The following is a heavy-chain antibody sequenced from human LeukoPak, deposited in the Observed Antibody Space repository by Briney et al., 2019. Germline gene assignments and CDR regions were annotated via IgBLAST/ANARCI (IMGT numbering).Heavy chain of an antibody. CDR3: ARGSSGAFDI. Sequence: GGSLRLSCAASGFTVSNNYMSWVRQAPGKGLEWVSVIYSGGNTYYADSAKGRFTISRDNSKNTLYLQINSLRTEDTAVYYCARGSSGAFDIWGQGTMVTVSP. J-gene: IGHJ3*02. CDR1: GFTVSNNY. D-gene: IGHD6-6*01. CDR2: IYSGGNT. V-gene: IGHV3-66*01.